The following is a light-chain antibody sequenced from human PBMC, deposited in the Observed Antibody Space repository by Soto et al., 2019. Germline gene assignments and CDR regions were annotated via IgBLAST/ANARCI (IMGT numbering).Light chain of an antibody. Sequence: DIQMTQSPSSLSASVGDRVTITCRASQSISNYLNWYQQKPGKAPKLLIYAASSLQSGVPSRFSGSGSGTDFTFTISSLQPEDFATYYCQHSYGTPPTFGQGTKVEIK. CDR3: QHSYGTPPT. V-gene: IGKV1-39*01. CDR2: AAS. CDR1: QSISNY. J-gene: IGKJ1*01.